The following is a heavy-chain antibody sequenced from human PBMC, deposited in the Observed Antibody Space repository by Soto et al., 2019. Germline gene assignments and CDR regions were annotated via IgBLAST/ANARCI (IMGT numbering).Heavy chain of an antibody. CDR3: ASPYQYDSRAYLGAFDI. CDR1: GYTFTSYG. J-gene: IGHJ3*02. CDR2: ISAYNGNT. D-gene: IGHD3-22*01. Sequence: ASVKVSCKASGYTFTSYGISWVRQAPGQGLEWMGWISAYNGNTNYAQKLQGRVTMTTDTSTSTAYMELRSLRSEDTAVYYCASPYQYDSRAYLGAFDIWGQGTMVTVSS. V-gene: IGHV1-18*04.